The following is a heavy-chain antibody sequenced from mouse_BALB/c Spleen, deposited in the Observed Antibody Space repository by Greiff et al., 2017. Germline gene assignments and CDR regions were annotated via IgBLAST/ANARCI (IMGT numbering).Heavy chain of an antibody. Sequence: EVKLVESGGGLVKPGGSLKLSCAASGFTFSSYAMSWVRQTPEKRLEWVATISSGGSYTYYPDSVKGRFTISRDNAKNTLYLQMSSLRSEDTAMYYCARLYYYGSSWGFAYWGQGTLVTVSA. V-gene: IGHV5-9-3*01. CDR2: ISSGGSYT. CDR3: ARLYYYGSSWGFAY. J-gene: IGHJ3*01. CDR1: GFTFSSYA. D-gene: IGHD1-1*01.